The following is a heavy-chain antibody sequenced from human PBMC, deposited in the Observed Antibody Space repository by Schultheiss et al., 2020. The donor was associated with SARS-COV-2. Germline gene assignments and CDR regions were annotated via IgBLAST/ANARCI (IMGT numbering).Heavy chain of an antibody. J-gene: IGHJ4*02. D-gene: IGHD6-6*01. V-gene: IGHV5-51*01. CDR2: IYPGDSDT. Sequence: GESLKISCKGSGYSFTSYWIGWVRQMPGKGLEWMGIIYPGDSDTTYSPSFQGQVTISADRSISTAYLQWSSLKASDTAMYYCARRSGYSNSAGRFFDNWGQGTLITVSS. CDR1: GYSFTSYW. CDR3: ARRSGYSNSAGRFFDN.